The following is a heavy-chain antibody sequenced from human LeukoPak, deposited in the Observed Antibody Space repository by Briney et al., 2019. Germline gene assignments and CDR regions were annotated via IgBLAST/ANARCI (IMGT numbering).Heavy chain of an antibody. V-gene: IGHV1-69*05. J-gene: IGHJ4*02. CDR1: GGTFSSYA. Sequence: ASVKVSCKASGGTFSSYAISWVRQAPGQGLEWMGGIIPIFGTANYPQKFQGRVTITTDESTSTAYMELSSLRSEDTAVYYCARTPTLYDFWSGSESWGQGTLVTVSS. CDR3: ARTPTLYDFWSGSES. CDR2: IIPIFGTA. D-gene: IGHD3-3*01.